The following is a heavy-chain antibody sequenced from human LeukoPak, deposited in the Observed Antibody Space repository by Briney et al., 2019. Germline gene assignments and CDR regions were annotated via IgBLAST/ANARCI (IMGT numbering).Heavy chain of an antibody. CDR2: ISGRGASK. Sequence: GGSLRLSCAVSGLTFDNYAMSWVRQAPGKGLEWVSGISGRGASKYYADSVKGRFTISRDNSKNTLYLQMNSLRAEDTAVYYCAKGVVVAPDVTPFDYWGQGTLVTVSS. CDR1: GLTFDNYA. D-gene: IGHD2-2*01. CDR3: AKGVVVAPDVTPFDY. V-gene: IGHV3-23*01. J-gene: IGHJ4*02.